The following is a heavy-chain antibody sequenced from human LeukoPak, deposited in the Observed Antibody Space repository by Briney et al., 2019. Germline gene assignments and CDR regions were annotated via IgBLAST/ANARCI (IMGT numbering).Heavy chain of an antibody. V-gene: IGHV3-15*01. D-gene: IGHD1-26*01. Sequence: GGSLRLSCAASGFTFSNAWMSWVRQAPGKGLEWVGRIKSKTDGGTTDYAAPVKGRFTISGDDSKNTLYLQMNSLKTEDTAVYYCTTGYSGSYYRYFDYWGQGTLVTVSS. CDR3: TTGYSGSYYRYFDY. J-gene: IGHJ4*02. CDR1: GFTFSNAW. CDR2: IKSKTDGGTT.